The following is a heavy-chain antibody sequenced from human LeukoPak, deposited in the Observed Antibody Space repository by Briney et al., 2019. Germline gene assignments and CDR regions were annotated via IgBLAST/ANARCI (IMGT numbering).Heavy chain of an antibody. CDR1: GFTFDDYA. J-gene: IGHJ4*02. CDR2: ISWNSGSI. Sequence: GGSLRLSCAASGFTFDDYAMHWVRQAPGKGLEWVSGISWNSGSIGYADSVKGRFTISRDNAKNSLYLQMNSLRAEGMALYYCAKDIDSGFSGTPCYFDYWGQGTLVTVSS. CDR3: AKDIDSGFSGTPCYFDY. D-gene: IGHD2/OR15-2a*01. V-gene: IGHV3-9*03.